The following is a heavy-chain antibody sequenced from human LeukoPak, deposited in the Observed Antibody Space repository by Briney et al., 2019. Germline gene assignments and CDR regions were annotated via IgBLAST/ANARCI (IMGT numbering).Heavy chain of an antibody. CDR2: INPNSGGT. D-gene: IGHD2-2*01. Sequence: GASVKVSCKASGYTFTGYYVHWVRQAPGQGLEWMGWINPNSGGTNYAQKFQGRVTMTRDTSISTAYMELSRLRSDDTAVYYYARSRVPAARLVYWGQGTLVTVSS. CDR1: GYTFTGYY. J-gene: IGHJ4*02. CDR3: ARSRVPAARLVY. V-gene: IGHV1-2*02.